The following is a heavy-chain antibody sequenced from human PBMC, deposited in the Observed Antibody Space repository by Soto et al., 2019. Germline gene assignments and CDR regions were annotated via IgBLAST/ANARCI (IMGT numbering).Heavy chain of an antibody. Sequence: ASVKVSCKASGYTFTIYGISWVRQAPGQGLEWMGWISAYNGNTNYAQKLQGRVTMTTDTSTSTAYMELRSLRSDDTAVYYCARAWYYDFWSGYYEDYYYMDVWGKGTTVTVSS. CDR3: ARAWYYDFWSGYYEDYYYMDV. J-gene: IGHJ6*03. CDR1: GYTFTIYG. CDR2: ISAYNGNT. D-gene: IGHD3-3*01. V-gene: IGHV1-18*01.